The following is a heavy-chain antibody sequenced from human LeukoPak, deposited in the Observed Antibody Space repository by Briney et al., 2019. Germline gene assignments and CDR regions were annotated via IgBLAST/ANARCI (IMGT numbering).Heavy chain of an antibody. V-gene: IGHV4-39*01. Sequence: SETLSLTCTVSGGSISSSSYYWGWIRQPPGKGLEWIGSIYYSGSTYYNPSLKSRVTISVDTSKNQFSLKLSSVTAADTAVYYCARLDTMVRGGEGDYWGQGTLVTVSS. CDR3: ARLDTMVRGGEGDY. CDR1: GGSISSSSYY. J-gene: IGHJ4*02. CDR2: IYYSGST. D-gene: IGHD3-10*01.